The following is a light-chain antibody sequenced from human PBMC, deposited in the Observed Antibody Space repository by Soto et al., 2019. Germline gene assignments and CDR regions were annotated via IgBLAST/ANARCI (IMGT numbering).Light chain of an antibody. V-gene: IGLV1-51*02. CDR3: GTWDNGLSAYV. Sequence: QSVLTQPPSVSAAPGQKVTISCSGSGSNIGNNNVAWYQQFPGSAPKLLIYEDSNRPSGIPDRFSGSKSGTSATLGITGLQTGDEADYYCGTWDNGLSAYVFGDGTKLTVL. J-gene: IGLJ1*01. CDR1: GSNIGNNN. CDR2: EDS.